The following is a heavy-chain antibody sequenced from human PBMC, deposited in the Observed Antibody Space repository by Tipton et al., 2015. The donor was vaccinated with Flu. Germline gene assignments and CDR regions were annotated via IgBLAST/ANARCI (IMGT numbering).Heavy chain of an antibody. CDR2: ISYSGST. D-gene: IGHD6-13*01. CDR3: ARGIYISSSWYVGRGDPNKNDY. J-gene: IGHJ4*02. Sequence: TLSLTCTVSGGSISTSSDFWGWIRQPPGKGLEWIGSISYSGSTYYNPSLKSRVTISVDTSKNQFSLKLSSVTAADTAVYYCARGIYISSSWYVGRGDPNKNDYWGQGTLVTVSS. V-gene: IGHV4-39*07. CDR1: GGSISTSSDF.